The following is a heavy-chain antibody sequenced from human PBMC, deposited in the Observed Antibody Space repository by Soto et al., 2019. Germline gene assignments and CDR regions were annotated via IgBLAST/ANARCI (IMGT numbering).Heavy chain of an antibody. CDR3: XXXXXXXXXXXXSCLYFFDH. CDR2: LISYGGST. D-gene: IGHD3-16*01. CDR1: GFTFSNHA. J-gene: IGHJ4*02. V-gene: IGHV3-23*01. Sequence: EVQLLESGGALVQPGGSLRLSCAASGFTFSNHAMNWVRQVPGKGLEWVSLISYGGSTYYSDSVKGRFTISRDNSKNKLXLXMXXXXXXXXXXXXXXXXXXXXXXXXXSCLYFFDHWGQGTLVIVSS.